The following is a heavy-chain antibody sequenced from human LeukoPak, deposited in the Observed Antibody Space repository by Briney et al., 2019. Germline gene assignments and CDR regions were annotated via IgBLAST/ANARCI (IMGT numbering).Heavy chain of an antibody. J-gene: IGHJ1*01. V-gene: IGHV3-30-3*01. CDR2: ISYDGSNK. CDR1: GFTFSDCA. CDR3: ASRTNSGPPF. Sequence: GRSLRLSCAASGFTFSDCAVHCVRQAPGKGLEWVALISYDGSNKYYADSVKGRFTISRDNSKNTMSLQMNSLRREDTAVYYCASRTNSGPPFWGQGPLVTVSS. D-gene: IGHD3-10*01.